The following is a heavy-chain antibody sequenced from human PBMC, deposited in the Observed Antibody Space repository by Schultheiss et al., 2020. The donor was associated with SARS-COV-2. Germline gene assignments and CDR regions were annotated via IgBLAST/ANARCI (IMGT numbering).Heavy chain of an antibody. CDR2: IFSNDEK. CDR1: GFSLSTSGVG. Sequence: SGPTLVKPTQTLTLTCTFSGFSLSTSGVGVSWIRQPPGKALEWLAHIFSNDEKSYSTSLKSRLTISKDTSKSQVVLTMTNMDPVDTATYYCARISVVVPAARLGYYYMDVWGKGTTVTVSS. J-gene: IGHJ6*03. V-gene: IGHV2-26*01. CDR3: ARISVVVPAARLGYYYMDV. D-gene: IGHD2-2*01.